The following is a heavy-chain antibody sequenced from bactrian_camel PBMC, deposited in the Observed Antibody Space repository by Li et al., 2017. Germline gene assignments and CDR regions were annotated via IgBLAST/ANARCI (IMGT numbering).Heavy chain of an antibody. CDR1: GSTTGSHC. D-gene: IGHD2*01. CDR2: IYVYSGIP. J-gene: IGHJ6*01. Sequence: VQLVESGGGSVQPGGSLKLSCAVSGSTTGSHCIGWFRQAPGKEREALASIYVYSGIPWYSDSVKGRFTVSLDNAKNTLDLQMTNLRPDDTGMYYCAADERKVLGFCSGSYWDGTEPTSRGQGTQVTVS. CDR3: AADERKVLGFCSGSYWDGTEPTS. V-gene: IGHV3-2*01.